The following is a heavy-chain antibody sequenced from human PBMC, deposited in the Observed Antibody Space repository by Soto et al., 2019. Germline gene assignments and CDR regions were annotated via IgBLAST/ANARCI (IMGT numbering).Heavy chain of an antibody. CDR3: ARDQDAFDI. Sequence: PGGSLRLSCAASGFTFSSYWMHWVRQVPGKGLLWVSRIDEYGSTINYADSVKGRFTISRDNAKNSLYLQMNSLRAEDTAVYYCARDQDAFDIWGQGTMVTVSS. CDR1: GFTFSSYW. CDR2: IDEYGSTI. J-gene: IGHJ3*02. V-gene: IGHV3-74*01.